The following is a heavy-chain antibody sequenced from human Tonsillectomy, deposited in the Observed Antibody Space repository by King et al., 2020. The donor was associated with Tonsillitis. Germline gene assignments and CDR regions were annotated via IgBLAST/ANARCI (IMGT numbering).Heavy chain of an antibody. V-gene: IGHV3-7*04. Sequence: VQLVESGGGLVQPGGSLRLSCAASGFTFRSYWMSWVRQAPGKGLEWVANIKQDGSEKYYVDSLKGRFTISRDNAKNSLLLQMNSLRAEDTAVYYCARDRAGIDYWGQGTLVTVSS. CDR2: IKQDGSEK. J-gene: IGHJ4*02. D-gene: IGHD1-14*01. CDR1: GFTFRSYW. CDR3: ARDRAGIDY.